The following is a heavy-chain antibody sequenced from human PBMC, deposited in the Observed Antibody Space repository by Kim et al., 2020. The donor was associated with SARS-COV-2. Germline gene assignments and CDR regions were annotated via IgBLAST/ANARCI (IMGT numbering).Heavy chain of an antibody. J-gene: IGHJ4*02. CDR3: AKDGQGATTFDY. D-gene: IGHD5-12*01. V-gene: IGHV3-23*01. Sequence: YYSDSGKGRFTISRDNSKNTLYLQMNSLRAEDTAVYYCAKDGQGATTFDYWGQGTLVTVSS.